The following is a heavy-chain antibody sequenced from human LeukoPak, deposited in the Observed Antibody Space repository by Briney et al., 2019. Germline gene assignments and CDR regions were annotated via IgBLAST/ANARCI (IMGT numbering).Heavy chain of an antibody. CDR1: GFSFSDYS. Sequence: GGSLRLSCAASGFSFSDYSLSWVRQAPGKGLEWVSFISSRGTHMYYLDSVKGRFTISRDNAKNSLFLQMNSLRVEDTAMYYCARDLPSSGYWYRDAFDIWGRGTMVTVSS. J-gene: IGHJ3*02. CDR3: ARDLPSSGYWYRDAFDI. V-gene: IGHV3-21*01. CDR2: ISSRGTHM. D-gene: IGHD3-22*01.